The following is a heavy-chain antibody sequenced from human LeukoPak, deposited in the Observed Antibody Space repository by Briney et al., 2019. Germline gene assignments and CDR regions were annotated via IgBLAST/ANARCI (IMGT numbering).Heavy chain of an antibody. D-gene: IGHD5-18*01. CDR2: ISGSAHKI. CDR1: GITFSNYA. CDR3: AGRPTGYSSGYIH. J-gene: IGHJ4*02. Sequence: GGSLRLSCVASGITFSNYAVSWVRQAPEKGLDWVSVISGSAHKIRYADSVKGRFTISRDNSENIVYLQMNNLKVEDTAVYYCAGRPTGYSSGYIHWGQGALVTVSS. V-gene: IGHV3-23*01.